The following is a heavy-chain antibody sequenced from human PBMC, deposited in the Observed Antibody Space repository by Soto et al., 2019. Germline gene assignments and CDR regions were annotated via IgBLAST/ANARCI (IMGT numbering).Heavy chain of an antibody. J-gene: IGHJ4*02. CDR3: ARAWDGDYGTDY. V-gene: IGHV1-46*01. D-gene: IGHD4-17*01. Sequence: ASVKVSCKASGYTFTSYYMHWVRQAPGQGLEWMGIINPSGGSTSYAQKFQGRVTMTTDTSTSTVYMELSSLRSDDTAVYYCARAWDGDYGTDYWGQGTLVTVSS. CDR2: INPSGGST. CDR1: GYTFTSYY.